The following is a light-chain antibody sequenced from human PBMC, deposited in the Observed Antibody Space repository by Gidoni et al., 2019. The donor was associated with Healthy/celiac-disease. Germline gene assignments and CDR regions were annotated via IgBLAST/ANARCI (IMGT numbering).Light chain of an antibody. CDR2: GAS. V-gene: IGKV3-20*01. CDR3: QQYGSSPE. J-gene: IGKJ1*01. CDR1: QSVSSSY. Sequence: EIVLTQSPGTLSLSPGARATLSCRASQSVSSSYLAWYQQKPGQAPRLLIYGASSRATGIPDRFSGSGSGTDFTLTISRLEPEDFAVYYCQQYGSSPEFGQGTKVEIK.